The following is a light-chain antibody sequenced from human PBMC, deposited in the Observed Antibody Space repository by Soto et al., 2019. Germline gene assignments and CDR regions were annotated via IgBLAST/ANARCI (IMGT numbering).Light chain of an antibody. CDR3: SSYAGRNNVV. J-gene: IGLJ2*01. V-gene: IGLV2-8*01. CDR2: AVS. Sequence: QSALTQPPSASGSPGQSVTISCTGTRSDVGGYNFVSWYRQHPGKAPKLLIYAVSQRPSGVPARFSGSKSGNTAALTVSGLQAEDEADYYCSSYAGRNNVVFGGGTKVTVL. CDR1: RSDVGGYNF.